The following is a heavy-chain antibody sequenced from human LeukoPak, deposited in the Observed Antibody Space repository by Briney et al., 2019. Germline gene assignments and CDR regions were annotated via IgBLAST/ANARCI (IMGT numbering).Heavy chain of an antibody. D-gene: IGHD6-19*01. V-gene: IGHV3-21*01. CDR2: ISSGSTYK. CDR3: TRGPTLIGVAGTWPLDY. Sequence: GGSLRLSCAASGFTFSDYSMHWVRQAPGKGLEWVSSISSGSTYKYSADSLKGRFTIFRDNAKNSLYLQMNSLRAEDSAVYYCTRGPTLIGVAGTWPLDYWGQGTLVTVSS. J-gene: IGHJ4*02. CDR1: GFTFSDYS.